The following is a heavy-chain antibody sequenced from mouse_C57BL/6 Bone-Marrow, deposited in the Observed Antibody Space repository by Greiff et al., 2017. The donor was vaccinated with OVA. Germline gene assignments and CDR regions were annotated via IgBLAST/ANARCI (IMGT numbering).Heavy chain of an antibody. Sequence: EVQLVESGPVLVKPGASVKMSCKASGYTFTDYYMNWVKQSHGKSLEWIGVINPYNGGTSYNQKFKGKATLTVDKSSSTAYMELNSLTSEDSAVYYCATYYGYAMDYWGQGTSVTVSS. CDR3: ATYYGYAMDY. D-gene: IGHD1-1*01. J-gene: IGHJ4*01. CDR1: GYTFTDYY. CDR2: INPYNGGT. V-gene: IGHV1-19*01.